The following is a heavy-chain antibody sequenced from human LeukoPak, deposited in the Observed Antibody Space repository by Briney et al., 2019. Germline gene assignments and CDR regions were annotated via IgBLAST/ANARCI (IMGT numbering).Heavy chain of an antibody. CDR1: GFTFSSYA. CDR2: ISYDGSNK. V-gene: IGHV3-30-3*01. J-gene: IGHJ4*02. Sequence: GGSLRLSCAASGFTFSSYAMHWVRQAPGKGLEWVAVISYDGSNKYYADSVKGRFTISRDNSKNTLYLQMNSLRAEDTAVYYCARDDGIAARAGIDYWGQGTLVTVSS. D-gene: IGHD6-6*01. CDR3: ARDDGIAARAGIDY.